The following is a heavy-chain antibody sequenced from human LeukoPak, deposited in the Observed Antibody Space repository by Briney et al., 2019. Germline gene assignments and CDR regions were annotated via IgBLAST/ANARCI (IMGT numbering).Heavy chain of an antibody. J-gene: IGHJ4*02. CDR2: INPSGGST. Sequence: ASVTVSCTASGYTFTSYYMHWVRQAPGQGLEWMGIINPSGGSTSYAQKFQGGVTMTRDTSTSTVYMELSSLRSEDTAVYYCARSYYYDSSGYRRLDYWGQGTLVTVSS. CDR1: GYTFTSYY. D-gene: IGHD3-22*01. CDR3: ARSYYYDSSGYRRLDY. V-gene: IGHV1-46*01.